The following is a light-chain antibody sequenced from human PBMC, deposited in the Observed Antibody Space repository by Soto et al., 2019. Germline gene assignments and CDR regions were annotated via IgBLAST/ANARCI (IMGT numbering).Light chain of an antibody. Sequence: IALTRSPATLSLSPGERATLSCRASQSVSSSYLAWYQQKPGQAPRLLIYGASSRATGIPDRFSGSGSGTDFTLTISRLEPEDFAVYFCQQYVSSRTFGQGTKVDIK. V-gene: IGKV3-20*01. CDR2: GAS. J-gene: IGKJ1*01. CDR1: QSVSSSY. CDR3: QQYVSSRT.